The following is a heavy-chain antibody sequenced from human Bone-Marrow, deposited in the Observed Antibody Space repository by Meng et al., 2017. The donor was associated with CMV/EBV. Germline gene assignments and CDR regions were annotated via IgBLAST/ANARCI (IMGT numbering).Heavy chain of an antibody. J-gene: IGHJ4*02. D-gene: IGHD1-26*01. CDR3: ARVGQWELLDY. CDR2: IYYSGST. Sequence: SETLSLTCIVSGGHISSTNYYCDCIRQPPGKGLEWIGSIYYSGSTYYNPSLKSRVTISVVTSKNQFSLKLSSVTAADTAVYYGARVGQWELLDYWGQGTLVTVSS. V-gene: IGHV4-39*01. CDR1: GGHISSTNYY.